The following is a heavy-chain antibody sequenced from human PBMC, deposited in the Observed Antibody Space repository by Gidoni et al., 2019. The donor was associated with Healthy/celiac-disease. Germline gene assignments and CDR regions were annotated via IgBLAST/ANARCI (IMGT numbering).Heavy chain of an antibody. V-gene: IGHV3-13*01. Sequence: EVQLVESGGGLVQPGGSLRLSCAASAFTFSSYDMHWVRQATGKGLEWVSAIGTAGDTYYPGSVKGRFTISRENAKNSLYLQMNSLRAGDTAVYYCARGTIETTNYYYYYMDVWGKGTTVTVSS. J-gene: IGHJ6*03. CDR1: AFTFSSYD. CDR3: ARGTIETTNYYYYYMDV. D-gene: IGHD1-1*01. CDR2: IGTAGDT.